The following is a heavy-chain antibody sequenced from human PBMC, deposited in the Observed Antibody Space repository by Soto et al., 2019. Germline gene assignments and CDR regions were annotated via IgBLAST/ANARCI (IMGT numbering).Heavy chain of an antibody. CDR2: IIPIFGTA. D-gene: IGHD3-10*01. CDR3: ARARTIMVRGVIITGYAFDV. Sequence: QVQLVQSGAEVKKPGSSVKVSCKASGGTFSSYAFSWVRQAPGQGLEWMGGIIPIFGTANYAQKFQGGVTITADESTSTAYMELRSLRSEDTAVYYCARARTIMVRGVIITGYAFDVWGQGTMVTVSS. V-gene: IGHV1-69*01. CDR1: GGTFSSYA. J-gene: IGHJ3*01.